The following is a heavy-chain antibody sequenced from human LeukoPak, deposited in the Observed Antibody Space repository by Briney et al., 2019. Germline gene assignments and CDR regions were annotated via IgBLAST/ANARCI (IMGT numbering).Heavy chain of an antibody. CDR3: ARSEHSSSSFDY. J-gene: IGHJ4*02. CDR2: ISSSSTHI. D-gene: IGHD6-6*01. CDR1: GFTFSSYE. V-gene: IGHV3-21*01. Sequence: GGSLRLSCAASGFTFSSYEMNWVRQAPGKGLEWVSYISSSSTHIYYADSVKGRFTISRDNARNSLYLQMNSLRAEDTAIYYCARSEHSSSSFDYWGQGTLVTVSS.